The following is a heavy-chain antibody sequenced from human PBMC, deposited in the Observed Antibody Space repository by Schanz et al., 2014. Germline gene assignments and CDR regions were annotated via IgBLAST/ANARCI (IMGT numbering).Heavy chain of an antibody. Sequence: EVQLMESGGGLVKPGGSLRLSCAASGFTFGDYAMTWVRQAPGKGLEWVSSISYGTSYIYYAESVKGRFTISRDNAKNSLYLQMNSLRVEDTAVYHCVSSGSYSSYAFWGQGTLVTVSS. J-gene: IGHJ4*02. D-gene: IGHD3-10*01. CDR2: ISYGTSYI. CDR1: GFTFGDYA. V-gene: IGHV3-21*01. CDR3: VSSGSYSSYAF.